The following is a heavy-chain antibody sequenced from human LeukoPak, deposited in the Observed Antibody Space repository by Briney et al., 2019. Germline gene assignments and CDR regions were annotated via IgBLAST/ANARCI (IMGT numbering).Heavy chain of an antibody. CDR1: GVSISSYY. CDR2: IYYSGGT. J-gene: IGHJ6*03. CDR3: ARGSIAAAGAYYYYYYMDV. V-gene: IGHV4-59*01. D-gene: IGHD6-13*01. Sequence: NPSETLSLTCTVSGVSISSYYWSWLRQPPGKGLEWIGYIYYSGGTNYNPSLKSRVTISVDTSKNQFSLKLSSVTATDTAVYYCARGSIAAAGAYYYYYYMDVWGKGTTVTVSS.